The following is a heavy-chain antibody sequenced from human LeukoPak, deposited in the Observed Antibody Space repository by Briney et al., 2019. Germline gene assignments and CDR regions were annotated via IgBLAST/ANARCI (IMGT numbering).Heavy chain of an antibody. CDR3: ARDQYHAFDI. D-gene: IGHD2-2*02. V-gene: IGHV1-2*02. CDR1: GYTFTGYY. J-gene: IGHJ3*02. CDR2: INPNSGDT. Sequence: ASVKVSCKASGYTFTGYYMHLVRQAPGQGLEWMGWINPNSGDTNYAQNFQGRVTMTRDTSISTAYMELTNLRSDDTAVYSCARDQYHAFDIWGQGTTVTVSS.